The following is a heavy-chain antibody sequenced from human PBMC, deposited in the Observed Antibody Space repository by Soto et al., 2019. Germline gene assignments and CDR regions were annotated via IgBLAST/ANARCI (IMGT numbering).Heavy chain of an antibody. CDR3: ARADYGSGSYYNNYYYYMDV. D-gene: IGHD3-10*01. V-gene: IGHV4-59*11. CDR1: GGSISSHY. J-gene: IGHJ6*03. Sequence: SETLSLTCTVSGGSISSHYWSWIRQPPGQGLEWIGYIYYSGSTNYNPSLKSRVTISVDTSKNQFSLKLSSVTAADTAVYYCARADYGSGSYYNNYYYYMDVWGKGTTVTVSS. CDR2: IYYSGST.